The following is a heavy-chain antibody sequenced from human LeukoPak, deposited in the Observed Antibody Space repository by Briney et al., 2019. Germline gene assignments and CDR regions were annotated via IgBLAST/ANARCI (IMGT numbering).Heavy chain of an antibody. J-gene: IGHJ4*02. Sequence: GGSLRLSCAASGFTFSSYSMNWVRQAPGKGLEWVSSISSSSSYIYYADSVKGRFTISRDNAKNSLYLQMNSLRAEDTAVYYCARDLIIYSSSSDYWGQGTLVTVSS. V-gene: IGHV3-21*01. CDR3: ARDLIIYSSSSDY. D-gene: IGHD6-6*01. CDR2: ISSSSSYI. CDR1: GFTFSSYS.